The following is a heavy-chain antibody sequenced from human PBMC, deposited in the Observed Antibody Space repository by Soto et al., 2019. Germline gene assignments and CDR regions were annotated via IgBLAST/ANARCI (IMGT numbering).Heavy chain of an antibody. CDR1: GFSFSGSA. D-gene: IGHD3-22*01. CDR3: TRQYYYDSSAWFDP. Sequence: GGSLRLSCAASGFSFSGSAMHWVRQASGKGLEWVGRIRSKANSYATAYAASVEGRFTISRDDSKNTAYLQMNSLKTEDTAVYYCTRQYYYDSSAWFDPWGQGTLVTVSS. J-gene: IGHJ5*02. CDR2: IRSKANSYAT. V-gene: IGHV3-73*01.